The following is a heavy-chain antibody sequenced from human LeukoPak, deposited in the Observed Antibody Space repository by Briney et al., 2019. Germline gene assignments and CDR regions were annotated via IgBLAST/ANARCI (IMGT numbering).Heavy chain of an antibody. CDR3: ARWGSCWGYFDL. CDR2: IYTRGNT. V-gene: IGHV4-61*02. D-gene: IGHD3-16*01. J-gene: IGHJ2*01. CDR1: GGSLSSGTYF. Sequence: SETLSLTCTVSGGSLSSGTYFWSWIRQPAGKGLEWIGRIYTRGNTNYNPSLKSRVTISLDTPKNQFPLKLGSVTAADTAVYYCARWGSCWGYFDLWGRGTLVTVSS.